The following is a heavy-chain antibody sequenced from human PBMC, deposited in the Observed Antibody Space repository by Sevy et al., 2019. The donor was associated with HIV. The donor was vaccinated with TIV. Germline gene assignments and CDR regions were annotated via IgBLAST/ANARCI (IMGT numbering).Heavy chain of an antibody. Sequence: GGSLRLSCAASGFTFSDYWMSWVRQAPGKGLEWVANIKQDGSQKYFVDSVKGRFTISRDNAKKSLYLQMKGLRAEDTALYYCARDPPSYYDYRTGYHDFWGQGTRVTVSS. D-gene: IGHD3-3*01. CDR2: IKQDGSQK. CDR1: GFTFSDYW. CDR3: ARDPPSYYDYRTGYHDF. J-gene: IGHJ4*01. V-gene: IGHV3-7*03.